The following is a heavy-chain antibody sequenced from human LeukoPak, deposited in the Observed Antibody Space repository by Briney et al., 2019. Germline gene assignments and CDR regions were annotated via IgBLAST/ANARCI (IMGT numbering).Heavy chain of an antibody. CDR1: GFTFSNYA. D-gene: IGHD1-26*01. V-gene: IGHV3-23*01. CDR2: ITGSGGST. J-gene: IGHJ4*02. CDR3: AKAVSTLIVGATNFDY. Sequence: GGSLRLSCAASGFTFSNYAMTWVRQAPGKGLEWVSAITGSGGSTYYADSVKGRFTISRDNSKNTLYLQMNSLRVEDTAVYYCAKAVSTLIVGATNFDYWGQGTLVTASS.